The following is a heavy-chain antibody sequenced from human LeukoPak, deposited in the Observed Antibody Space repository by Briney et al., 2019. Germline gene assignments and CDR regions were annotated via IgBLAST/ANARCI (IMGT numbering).Heavy chain of an antibody. Sequence: GSSVKVSCKASGGTFSSYAISWVRQAPGQGLEWMGGIIPIFGTANYAQKFQGRVTITTDESTSTAYMELSSQRSEDTAVYYCARTDRPYYDFWSGYYGSGGYFDYWGQGTLVTVSS. V-gene: IGHV1-69*05. CDR3: ARTDRPYYDFWSGYYGSGGYFDY. D-gene: IGHD3-3*01. CDR2: IIPIFGTA. CDR1: GGTFSSYA. J-gene: IGHJ4*02.